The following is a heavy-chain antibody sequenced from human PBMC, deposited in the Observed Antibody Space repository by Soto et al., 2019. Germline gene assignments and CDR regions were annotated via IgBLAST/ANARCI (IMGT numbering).Heavy chain of an antibody. CDR1: GFTFSSYE. J-gene: IGHJ4*02. V-gene: IGHV3-48*03. Sequence: EVQLVESGGGLVQPGGSLRLSCAASGFTFSSYEMNWVRQAPGKRLEWVSYISSSGRTIYYADSVKGRFTISRDNAKNSLYLQMNSLRAEDTAVYYCARSGYNSNDGSRGYFDYWRQGTLVTVSS. CDR2: ISSSGRTI. D-gene: IGHD1-20*01. CDR3: ARSGYNSNDGSRGYFDY.